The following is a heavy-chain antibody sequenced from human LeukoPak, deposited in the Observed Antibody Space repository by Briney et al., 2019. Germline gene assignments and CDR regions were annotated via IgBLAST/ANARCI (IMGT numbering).Heavy chain of an antibody. V-gene: IGHV4-34*01. CDR2: INHSGRT. CDR1: GGSFSGYY. Sequence: SETLSLTCAVYGGSFSGYYWSWIRQPPGRGLEWIGEINHSGRTYYNPSLKSRVTMSVDTSKNQFSLKLSSVTAADPAVYYCARGQYERNPWGQGTLVTVSS. J-gene: IGHJ5*02. CDR3: ARGQYERNP. D-gene: IGHD2/OR15-2a*01.